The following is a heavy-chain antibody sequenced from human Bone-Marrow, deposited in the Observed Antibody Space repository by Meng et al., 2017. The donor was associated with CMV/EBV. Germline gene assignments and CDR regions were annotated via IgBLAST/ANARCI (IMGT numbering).Heavy chain of an antibody. D-gene: IGHD3-10*01. CDR3: ARGGSGSRYYYYGMDV. Sequence: ESLKISCAASGFTFDDYGMSWIRQPPGKGLEWIGYIYYSGSTNYNPSLKSRVTISVDTSKNQFSLKLSSVTAADTAVYYCARGGSGSRYYYYGMDVWGQGTTVTVSS. CDR1: GFTFDDYG. J-gene: IGHJ6*02. CDR2: IYYSGST. V-gene: IGHV4-59*01.